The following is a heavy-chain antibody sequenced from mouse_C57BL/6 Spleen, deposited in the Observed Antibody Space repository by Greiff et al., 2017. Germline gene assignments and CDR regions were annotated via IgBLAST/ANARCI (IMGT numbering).Heavy chain of an antibody. CDR2: ISDGGSYT. CDR1: GFTFSSYA. J-gene: IGHJ3*01. Sequence: VQGVESGGGLVKPGGSLKLSCAASGFTFSSYAMSWVRQTPEKRLEWVATISDGGSYTYYPDNVKGRFTISRDNAKNNLYLQMSHLKSEDTAMYYCARDSGYSNYWGQGTLVTVSA. D-gene: IGHD2-5*01. V-gene: IGHV5-4*01. CDR3: ARDSGYSNY.